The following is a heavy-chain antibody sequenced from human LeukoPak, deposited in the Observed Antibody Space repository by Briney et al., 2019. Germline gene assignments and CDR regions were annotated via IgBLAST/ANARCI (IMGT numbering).Heavy chain of an antibody. J-gene: IGHJ4*02. Sequence: GRSLRLSCAASGFTFSAYIIHWVRQAPGKGLEWVALISSDEINKNYVDSVKGRFTIYRDNSKKNLFLQMNSLRAEDTAVYYVASDWTYYYDTSGYPHSCLDHWGQGTLVTVSS. CDR2: ISSDEINK. CDR1: GFTFSAYI. V-gene: IGHV3-30-3*01. D-gene: IGHD3-22*01. CDR3: ASDWTYYYDTSGYPHSCLDH.